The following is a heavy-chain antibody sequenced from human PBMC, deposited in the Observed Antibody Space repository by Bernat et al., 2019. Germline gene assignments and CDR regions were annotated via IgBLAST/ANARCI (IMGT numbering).Heavy chain of an antibody. CDR3: ARVVSYCSGGSCYSFYVDY. CDR2: ISSSSSYT. V-gene: IGHV3-11*06. D-gene: IGHD2-15*01. Sequence: QVQLVESGGGLVKPGGSLRLSCAASGFTFSDYYMSWIRQAPGKGLEWVSYISSSSSYTNYADSVKGRFTISRDNAKNSLYLQMNSLRAEDTAVYYCARVVSYCSGGSCYSFYVDYWGQGTLVTVSS. J-gene: IGHJ4*02. CDR1: GFTFSDYY.